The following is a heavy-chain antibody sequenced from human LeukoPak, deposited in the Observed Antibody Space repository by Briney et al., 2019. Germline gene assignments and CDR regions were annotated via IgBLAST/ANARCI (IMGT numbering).Heavy chain of an antibody. CDR2: IHSDGCST. J-gene: IGHJ4*02. V-gene: IGHV3-74*01. Sequence: GGSLRLSCAASGFTFSNYWMHWVRQAPGKGLVWVSRIHSDGCSTTYADSVKGRFTISRDNAKNTLYLQMNSLRAEDTAVYYCAKGGSKAPDYWGQGTLVTVSS. CDR1: GFTFSNYW. D-gene: IGHD4-11*01. CDR3: AKGGSKAPDY.